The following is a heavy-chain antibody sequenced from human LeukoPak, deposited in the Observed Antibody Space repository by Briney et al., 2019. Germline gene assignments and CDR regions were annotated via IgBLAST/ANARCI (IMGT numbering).Heavy chain of an antibody. V-gene: IGHV1-46*03. CDR2: INPSGGST. Sequence: ASVKVSCKASGYTFTSYYMHWVRQAPGQGLEWMGIINPSGGSTSYAQKFQGRVTMTRDTSTSTVYMELSSLRSEDTAVYYCARDATVTADGGAFDISGQGTMVTVSS. D-gene: IGHD4-11*01. CDR1: GYTFTSYY. CDR3: ARDATVTADGGAFDI. J-gene: IGHJ3*02.